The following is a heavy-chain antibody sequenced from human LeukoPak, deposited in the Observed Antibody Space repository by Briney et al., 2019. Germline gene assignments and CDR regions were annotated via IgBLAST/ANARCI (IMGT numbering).Heavy chain of an antibody. CDR1: GFTFSSYG. CDR3: AKFPLWLVRSFDY. V-gene: IGHV3-23*01. J-gene: IGHJ4*02. CDR2: ISGSGGST. D-gene: IGHD6-19*01. Sequence: PGGSLRLSCAASGFTFSSYGMHWVRQAPGKGLEWVSAISGSGGSTYYADSVKGRFTISRDNSKNTLYLQMNSLRAEDTAVYYCAKFPLWLVRSFDYWGQGTLVTVSS.